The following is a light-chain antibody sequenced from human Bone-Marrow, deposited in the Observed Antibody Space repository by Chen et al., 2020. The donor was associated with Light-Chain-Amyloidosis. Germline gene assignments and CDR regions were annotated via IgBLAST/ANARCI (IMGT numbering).Light chain of an antibody. CDR2: KDS. CDR1: ALPDQY. V-gene: IGLV3-25*03. Sequence: YELTQPPSVSVSPGQTARITCSGDALPDQYAYWYQQKAGQAPVLVINKDSERPSGIPERVSGSSAETTVTLTISGVQAEDEAVYYCQSADSTGIYRVFGAGTKLTVL. CDR3: QSADSTGIYRV. J-gene: IGLJ3*02.